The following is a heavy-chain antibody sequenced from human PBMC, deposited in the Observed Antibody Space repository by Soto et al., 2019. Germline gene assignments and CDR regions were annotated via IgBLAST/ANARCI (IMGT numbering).Heavy chain of an antibody. CDR3: ARADIVVVVAATNFDY. CDR2: ISAYNGNT. D-gene: IGHD2-15*01. CDR1: GYTFTSYG. J-gene: IGHJ4*02. Sequence: QVQLVQSGAEVKKPGASVKVSCKASGYTFTSYGISWVRQAPGQGLEWMGWISAYNGNTNYAQKLQGRVTMTTDTSTSKAYMERRSLRSDDTAVYYCARADIVVVVAATNFDYWGQGTLVTVSS. V-gene: IGHV1-18*01.